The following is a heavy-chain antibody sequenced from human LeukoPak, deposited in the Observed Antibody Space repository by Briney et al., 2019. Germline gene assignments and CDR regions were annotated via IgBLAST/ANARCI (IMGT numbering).Heavy chain of an antibody. CDR2: IWYDGTNK. D-gene: IGHD6-19*01. V-gene: IGHV3-33*01. CDR1: GFTFSSYG. Sequence: PGRSLRLSCAASGFTFSSYGMHWVRQAPGKGLEWVAVIWYDGTNKFYADSVKGRFDISRDNSKNTLYLQMNSLRAEDTAVYYCARDRHSSGWYVDSWGQGTLVAVSS. CDR3: ARDRHSSGWYVDS. J-gene: IGHJ5*01.